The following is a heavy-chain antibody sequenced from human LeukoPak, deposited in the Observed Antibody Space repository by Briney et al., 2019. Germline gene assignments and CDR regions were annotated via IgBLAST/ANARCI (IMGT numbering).Heavy chain of an antibody. CDR2: IYYSGST. V-gene: IGHV4-59*01. CDR3: ARTIRVTGTMRFDY. D-gene: IGHD1-7*01. CDR1: GGSISSYY. J-gene: IGHJ4*02. Sequence: PSETLSLTCTVSGGSISSYYWSWIRQPPGKGLEWIGYIYYSGSTNYNPSLKSRVTISVDTSKNQFSLKLSSVTAADTAVYYCARTIRVTGTMRFDYWGQGTLVTVSS.